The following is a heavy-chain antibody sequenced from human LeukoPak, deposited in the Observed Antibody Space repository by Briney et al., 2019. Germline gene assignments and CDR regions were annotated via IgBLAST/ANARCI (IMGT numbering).Heavy chain of an antibody. J-gene: IGHJ6*03. CDR1: GFTFSDYY. V-gene: IGHV3-11*04. Sequence: GGSLRLSCTASGFTFSDYYMSWIRQTPGKGLEWLSYISTRDNTIQYADSVKGRFTISRDNAKNSVSLQMNSLRAEDTAVYYCASGSYGSGFYYFYYMDVWGKGTTVTVSS. CDR2: ISTRDNTI. D-gene: IGHD3-10*01. CDR3: ASGSYGSGFYYFYYMDV.